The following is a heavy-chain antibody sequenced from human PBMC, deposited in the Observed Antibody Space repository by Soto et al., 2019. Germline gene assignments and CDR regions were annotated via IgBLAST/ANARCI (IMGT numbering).Heavy chain of an antibody. CDR2: IYYSGST. CDR3: ARDQPYYDFWSGYYGGYYYYYGMDV. Sequence: SETLSLTCTVSCGSISSYYWSWIRQPPGKGLEWIGYIYYSGSTNYNPSLKSRVTISVDTSKNQFSLKLSSVTAADTAVYYCARDQPYYDFWSGYYGGYYYYYGMDVWGQGTTVTVSS. CDR1: CGSISSYY. J-gene: IGHJ6*02. V-gene: IGHV4-59*01. D-gene: IGHD3-3*01.